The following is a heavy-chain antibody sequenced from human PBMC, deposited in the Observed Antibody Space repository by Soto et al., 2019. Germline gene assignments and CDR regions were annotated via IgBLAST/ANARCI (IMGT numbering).Heavy chain of an antibody. CDR3: SSDTFGLRDT. D-gene: IGHD3-3*01. Sequence: GGSLRLSCAVSGFTFSAYWVHWVRQTPGKGLVWVSRINPDGTKTNYADSVEGRFTISRDNAKSTLYLQMNSLSAEDTAIYFCSSDTFGLRDTWGQGTLVTVSS. J-gene: IGHJ5*02. CDR1: GFTFSAYW. V-gene: IGHV3-74*01. CDR2: INPDGTKT.